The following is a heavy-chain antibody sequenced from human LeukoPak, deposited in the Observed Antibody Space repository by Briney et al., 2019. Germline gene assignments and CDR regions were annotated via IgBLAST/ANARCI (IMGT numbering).Heavy chain of an antibody. Sequence: GGSLRLSCAASGFTFSSYGMHWVRQAPGKGLEWVAFIRYDGSNKYYADSVKGRFTISRDNSKNTLYLQMNSLRAEDTAVYYCARGIQLWLNWFDPWGQGTLVTVSS. CDR2: IRYDGSNK. V-gene: IGHV3-30*02. J-gene: IGHJ5*02. CDR3: ARGIQLWLNWFDP. D-gene: IGHD5-18*01. CDR1: GFTFSSYG.